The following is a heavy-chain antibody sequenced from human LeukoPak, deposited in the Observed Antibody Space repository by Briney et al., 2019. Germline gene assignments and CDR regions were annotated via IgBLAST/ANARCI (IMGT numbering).Heavy chain of an antibody. V-gene: IGHV4-34*01. J-gene: IGHJ2*01. D-gene: IGHD1-26*01. CDR2: INHSGST. CDR1: GGPFSGYY. Sequence: PSETLSLTCAVYGGPFSGYYWSWIRQPPGKGLEWIGEINHSGSTNYNPSLKSRVTISVDTSKNQFPLKLSSVTAADTAVYYCARAPVGATHWYFDLWGRGTLVTVSS. CDR3: ARAPVGATHWYFDL.